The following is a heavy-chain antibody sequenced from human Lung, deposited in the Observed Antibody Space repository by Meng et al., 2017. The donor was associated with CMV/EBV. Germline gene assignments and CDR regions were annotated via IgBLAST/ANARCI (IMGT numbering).Heavy chain of an antibody. D-gene: IGHD2-15*01. CDR3: ARTRGRGGNGPFDY. V-gene: IGHV4-59*01. CDR2: IYNSGST. Sequence: SEPLSLXXTVSGGPISSYYWTWTRQRPAKGLEWIGYIYNSGSTNYIPSLKSRVTISVDTSKSQFSLKMSSVTAAGTAVYYRARTRGRGGNGPFDYWGQGTLVTVSS. J-gene: IGHJ4*02. CDR1: GGPISSYY.